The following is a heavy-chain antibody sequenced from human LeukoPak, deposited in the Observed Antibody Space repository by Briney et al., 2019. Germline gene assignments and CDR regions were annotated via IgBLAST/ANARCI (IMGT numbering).Heavy chain of an antibody. V-gene: IGHV5-51*01. Sequence: GESLKISCKGSEYSSTSYWIGWVRQTPGKGLEWMGIIFPGDSETRYSPSFQGQVTISADKSITTAYLQWGTLKASDTAMYYCARLDATGLSEYWGQGTLVTVSS. CDR2: IFPGDSET. CDR3: ARLDATGLSEY. J-gene: IGHJ4*02. CDR1: EYSSTSYW. D-gene: IGHD2-8*02.